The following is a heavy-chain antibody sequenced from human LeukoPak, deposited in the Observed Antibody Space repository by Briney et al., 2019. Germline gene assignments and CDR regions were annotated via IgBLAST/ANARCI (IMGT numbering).Heavy chain of an antibody. Sequence: GGSLRLSCAASGFTFSSYGMHWVRQAPGEGLEGVAVISYDGSNKYYADSVKGRFTISRDNSKNTLYLQMNSLRAEDTAVYYCARGGYDILTADFDYWGQGTLVTVSS. D-gene: IGHD3-9*01. CDR3: ARGGYDILTADFDY. CDR2: ISYDGSNK. J-gene: IGHJ4*02. V-gene: IGHV3-30*03. CDR1: GFTFSSYG.